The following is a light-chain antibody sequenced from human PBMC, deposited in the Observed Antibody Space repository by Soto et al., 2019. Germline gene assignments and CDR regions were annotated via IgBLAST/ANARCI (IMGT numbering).Light chain of an antibody. V-gene: IGKV3-15*01. Sequence: DIVMTQSPATLSVSPGERATLSCRASQSVSSNLAWYQQKPGQAPRLLIYGASTRATGIPARFSGSGSGTEFTLTISSLRSEDFVVYYCQQYNNWPLTFGPGTKVDIK. CDR1: QSVSSN. J-gene: IGKJ3*01. CDR3: QQYNNWPLT. CDR2: GAS.